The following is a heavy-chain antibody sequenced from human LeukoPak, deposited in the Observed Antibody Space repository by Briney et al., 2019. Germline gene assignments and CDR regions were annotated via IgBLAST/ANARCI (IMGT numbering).Heavy chain of an antibody. CDR1: GFTFSSYW. CDR3: ARPRAVAGTGYFDY. D-gene: IGHD6-19*01. CDR2: IKQDGSEK. J-gene: IGHJ4*02. Sequence: GGSLRLSCAASGFTFSSYWMSWVRQAPGKGLEGVANIKQDGSEKYYVDSVKGRFTISRDTAKNSLYLQMNSLRAEDTAVYYCARPRAVAGTGYFDYWGQGTLVTVSS. V-gene: IGHV3-7*01.